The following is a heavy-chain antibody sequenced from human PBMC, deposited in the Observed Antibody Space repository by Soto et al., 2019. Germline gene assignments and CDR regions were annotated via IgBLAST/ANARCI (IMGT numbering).Heavy chain of an antibody. D-gene: IGHD4-17*01. CDR3: ARDVRSHDYGHYYYGMDV. V-gene: IGHV1-18*01. CDR1: GYTFTNYG. J-gene: IGHJ6*02. CDR2: ISIYNGNT. Sequence: QVQLVQSGAEVNKPGASVKVSCKASGYTFTNYGISWVRQAPGQGLEWMGWISIYNGNTNYAQKLQGRVTMTTDTSTSTAYMELRSLRSDDTAVYYCARDVRSHDYGHYYYGMDVWGQGTTVTVSS.